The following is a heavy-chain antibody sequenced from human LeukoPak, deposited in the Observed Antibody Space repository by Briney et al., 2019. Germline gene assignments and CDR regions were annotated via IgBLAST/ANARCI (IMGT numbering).Heavy chain of an antibody. Sequence: GGSLRLSCAASGFTFNNYAMSWVRPAPGKGLDWVSAIVSGGGRTYYADSVKGRFTISRDSSKDTLYLQMNSLRAEDTAVYYCAKDTRSGWYGLFDNWGQGTLVTVSS. J-gene: IGHJ4*02. CDR2: IVSGGGRT. D-gene: IGHD6-19*01. CDR3: AKDTRSGWYGLFDN. V-gene: IGHV3-23*01. CDR1: GFTFNNYA.